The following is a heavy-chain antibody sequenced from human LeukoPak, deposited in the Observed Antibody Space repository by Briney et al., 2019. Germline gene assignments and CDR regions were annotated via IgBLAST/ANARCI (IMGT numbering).Heavy chain of an antibody. D-gene: IGHD6-6*01. CDR1: GGSISSSSYY. CDR3: ARDSSSSTYDY. CDR2: IYYSGST. Sequence: PSETLSLTCTVSGGSISSSSYYWGWIRQPPGKGLEWIGSIYYSGSTYYNPSLKSRVTISVDTSKNQFSLKLSSVTAADTAVYYCARDSSSSTYDYWAREPWSPSPQ. V-gene: IGHV4-39*07. J-gene: IGHJ4*02.